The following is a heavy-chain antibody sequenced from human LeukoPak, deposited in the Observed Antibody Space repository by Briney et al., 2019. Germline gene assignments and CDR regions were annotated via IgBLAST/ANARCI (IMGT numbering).Heavy chain of an antibody. CDR3: AKDRYCSGGSCSGDFDY. J-gene: IGHJ4*02. V-gene: IGHV3-53*01. D-gene: IGHD2-15*01. Sequence: PGGSLRLSCAASGFTVSSNYMSWVRQAPGKGLEWVSVIYSGGSTYYADSVKGRFTISRDNSKNTLYVQLNSLRAEDTAVYYCAKDRYCSGGSCSGDFDYWGQGTLVTVSS. CDR1: GFTVSSNY. CDR2: IYSGGST.